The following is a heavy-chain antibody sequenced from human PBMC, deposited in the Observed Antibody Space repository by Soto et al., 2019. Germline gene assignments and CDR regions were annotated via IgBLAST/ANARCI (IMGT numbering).Heavy chain of an antibody. CDR2: ISSSSSYI. CDR1: GFTFSSYS. CDR3: ARLVVVPAAYYYYGMDV. Sequence: EVQLVESGGGLVKPGGSLRLSCAASGFTFSSYSMNWVRQAPGKGLEWVSSISSSSSYIYYADSVKGRFTISRDNAKNSLYLQMNSLRAEDTAVYYCARLVVVPAAYYYYGMDVWGQGTTVTVSS. J-gene: IGHJ6*02. D-gene: IGHD2-2*01. V-gene: IGHV3-21*01.